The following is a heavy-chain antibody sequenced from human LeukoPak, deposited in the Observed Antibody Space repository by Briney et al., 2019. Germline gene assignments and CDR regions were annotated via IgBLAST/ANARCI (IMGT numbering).Heavy chain of an antibody. J-gene: IGHJ6*04. CDR3: ARGFLRSGSPTLDV. CDR2: INHSGST. Sequence: SETLSLTCAVYGGSFSGYYWSWIRQPPGKGLEWIGEINHSGSTNYNPSLKSRVTISVDTSKNQFSLKLSSVTAADTAVCYCARGFLRSGSPTLDVWGKGTTVTVSS. V-gene: IGHV4-34*01. CDR1: GGSFSGYY. D-gene: IGHD3-10*01.